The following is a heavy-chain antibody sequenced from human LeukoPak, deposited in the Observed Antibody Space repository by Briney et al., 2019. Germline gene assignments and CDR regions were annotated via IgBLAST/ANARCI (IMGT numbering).Heavy chain of an antibody. D-gene: IGHD6-6*01. CDR3: ARGGSTSSSSHFHH. Sequence: PGRSLRLSCADSGFTFKTYAMNWVRQAPGKGLEWVSSISGSSSFIYYADSVKGRFTISRDNAKNSLYLQMNSLRAEDTAVYYCARGGSTSSSSHFHHWGQGTLVTVSS. J-gene: IGHJ1*01. CDR1: GFTFKTYA. CDR2: ISGSSSFI. V-gene: IGHV3-21*01.